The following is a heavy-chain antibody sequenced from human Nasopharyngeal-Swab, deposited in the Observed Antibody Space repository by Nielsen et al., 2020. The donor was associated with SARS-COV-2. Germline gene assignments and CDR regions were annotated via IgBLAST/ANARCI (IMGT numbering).Heavy chain of an antibody. CDR3: ARDWEQQHDAFDI. J-gene: IGHJ3*02. Sequence: ASVKVSCKASGYTFTGYYMHWVRQAPGQGLEWMGRINPNSGGTNYAPKFQGRVTMTRDTSISTAYMELSRLRSDDTAVYYCARDWEQQHDAFDIWGQGTMVTVSS. CDR2: INPNSGGT. CDR1: GYTFTGYY. V-gene: IGHV1-2*06. D-gene: IGHD6-13*01.